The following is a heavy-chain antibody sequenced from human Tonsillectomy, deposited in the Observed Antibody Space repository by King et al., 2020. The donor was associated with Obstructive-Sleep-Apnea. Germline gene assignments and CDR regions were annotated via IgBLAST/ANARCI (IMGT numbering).Heavy chain of an antibody. J-gene: IGHJ4*02. D-gene: IGHD3-3*01. Sequence: VQLVESGGGLVQPGGSLRLSFSASGFTFSSYSMNCVRQAPGKGLDWVTYISSSYCTMYCADSVKGRLTTARDNAKNSLHLQMNSLRAEDTAVYYCARDWEYYDFWSGYYGIDYWGQGTLVTVSS. CDR1: GFTFSSYS. V-gene: IGHV3-48*04. CDR3: ARDWEYYDFWSGYYGIDY. CDR2: ISSSYCTM.